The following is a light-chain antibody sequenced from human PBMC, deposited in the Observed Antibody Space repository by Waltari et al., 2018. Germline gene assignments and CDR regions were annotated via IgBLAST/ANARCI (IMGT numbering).Light chain of an antibody. Sequence: QSALTQPASVSGSPGQSITISCTGTSSDVGGFNLVSWYPQYPGKAPKLMIYEGTKRPSGVSDRFSGSKSGNTASLTISGLQAEDEADYYCCSYVGSNTLLFGGGTKLTVL. CDR1: SSDVGGFNL. CDR3: CSYVGSNTLL. V-gene: IGLV2-23*01. J-gene: IGLJ2*01. CDR2: EGT.